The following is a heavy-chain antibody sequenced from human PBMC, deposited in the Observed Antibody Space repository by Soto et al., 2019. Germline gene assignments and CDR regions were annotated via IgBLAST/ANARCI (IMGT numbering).Heavy chain of an antibody. CDR3: ARLHSGTPPYYFDY. D-gene: IGHD1-26*01. J-gene: IGHJ4*02. Sequence: GASVKVSCKASGGTFSTYTITWVRQAPGQGLEWMGRIIPIIGIINYAQKFQGRVTISADKFTGTAYMELTGLRSDDTAVYYCARLHSGTPPYYFDYWGQGTLVTVSS. V-gene: IGHV1-69*02. CDR1: GGTFSTYT. CDR2: IIPIIGII.